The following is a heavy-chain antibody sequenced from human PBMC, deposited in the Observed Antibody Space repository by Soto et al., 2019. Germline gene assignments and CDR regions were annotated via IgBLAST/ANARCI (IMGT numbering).Heavy chain of an antibody. CDR2: IWYDGSNK. CDR1: GFTFSSYG. CDR3: ARDPLYGWAPTYFDY. J-gene: IGHJ4*02. D-gene: IGHD3-16*01. Sequence: GGSLRLSCAASGFTFSSYGMHWVRQAPGKGLEWVAVIWYDGSNKYYADSVKGRFTISRDNSKHTLYLQMNSLRAEDTAVYYGARDPLYGWAPTYFDYWGQGTLVTVSS. V-gene: IGHV3-33*01.